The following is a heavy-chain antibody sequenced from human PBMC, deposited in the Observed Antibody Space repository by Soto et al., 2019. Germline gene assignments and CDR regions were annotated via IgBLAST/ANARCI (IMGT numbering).Heavy chain of an antibody. D-gene: IGHD7-27*01. CDR1: GFTFSNAW. J-gene: IGHJ3*02. CDR3: SPGSLTWDGFYI. Sequence: GGSLRLSCAASGFTFSNAWMSWVRQAPGKGLEWVGRIKSKTDGGTTDYAAPVKGRFTISRDDSKNTLYLQMNSLKTEDTAVYYCSPGSLTWDGFYIWGQGTMVTVSS. V-gene: IGHV3-15*01. CDR2: IKSKTDGGTT.